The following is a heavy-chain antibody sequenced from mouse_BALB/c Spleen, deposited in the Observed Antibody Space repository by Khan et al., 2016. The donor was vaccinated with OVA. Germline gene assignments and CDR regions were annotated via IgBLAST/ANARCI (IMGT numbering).Heavy chain of an antibody. J-gene: IGHJ4*01. Sequence: VQLQESGPGLVAPSQSLSITCTVSGFSLTDYGVNWVRQPPGKGLEWLGMIWGDGSTDYNSALKSRLSISKDNSKSQVFLKMNSLQTDDTARDYCARFGYYDAMDYWGQGTSVTVSS. D-gene: IGHD2-2*01. CDR3: ARFGYYDAMDY. CDR1: GFSLTDYG. CDR2: IWGDGST. V-gene: IGHV2-6-7*01.